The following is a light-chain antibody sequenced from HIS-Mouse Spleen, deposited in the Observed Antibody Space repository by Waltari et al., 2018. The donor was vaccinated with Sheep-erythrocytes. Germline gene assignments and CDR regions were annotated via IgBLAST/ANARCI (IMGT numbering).Light chain of an antibody. CDR2: AAS. Sequence: DIQLTQSPSFLSASVGDRVTISRRASQGISSYLAWYQQKPGKAPKLLIYAASTLQSGVPSRFSGSGSGTEFTLTISSLQPDEFGTYYCQQLNSYPHTFGQGTKLEIK. CDR1: QGISSY. CDR3: QQLNSYPHT. V-gene: IGKV1-9*01. J-gene: IGKJ2*01.